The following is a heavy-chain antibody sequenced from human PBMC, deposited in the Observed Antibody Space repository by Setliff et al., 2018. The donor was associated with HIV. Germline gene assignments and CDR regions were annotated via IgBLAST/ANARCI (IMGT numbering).Heavy chain of an antibody. CDR3: ARGRSGSYRRYYYYMDV. Sequence: SETLSLTCAVYGGSFSGYYWTWIRQSPGKGLEWIGEINHSGRTNYNPSLESRVTTSVDTSKNQFSLKLSSVTAADTAVYYCARGRSGSYRRYYYYMDVWGKGTTVTVSS. CDR1: GGSFSGYY. CDR2: INHSGRT. D-gene: IGHD1-26*01. V-gene: IGHV4-34*01. J-gene: IGHJ6*03.